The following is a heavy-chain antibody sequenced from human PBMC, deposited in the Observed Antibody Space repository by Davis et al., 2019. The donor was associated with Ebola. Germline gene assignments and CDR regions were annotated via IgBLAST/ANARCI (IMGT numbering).Heavy chain of an antibody. D-gene: IGHD2-21*01. CDR3: ATYGLWY. CDR2: MNPNSGNT. V-gene: IGHV1-8*01. Sequence: ASVKVSCKASGYTFTGYDINWVRQATGQGLEWMGWMNPNSGNTGYAQKFQGRVTITRDTSASTAYMELSSLRSEDTAVYYCATYGLWYWGQGTLVTVSS. J-gene: IGHJ4*02. CDR1: GYTFTGYD.